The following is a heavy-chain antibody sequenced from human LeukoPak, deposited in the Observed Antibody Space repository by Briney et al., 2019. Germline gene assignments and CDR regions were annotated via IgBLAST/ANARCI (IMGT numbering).Heavy chain of an antibody. J-gene: IGHJ4*02. CDR1: GGSISSGGYY. D-gene: IGHD4-17*01. CDR3: AGEDYGDSSIDY. Sequence: PSQTLSLTCTDSGGSISSGGYYWSWIRQHPGKGLEWIGYIYYSGSTYYNPSLKSRVTISVDTSKNQFSLKLSSVTAADTAVYYCAGEDYGDSSIDYWGQGTLVTVSS. V-gene: IGHV4-31*03. CDR2: IYYSGST.